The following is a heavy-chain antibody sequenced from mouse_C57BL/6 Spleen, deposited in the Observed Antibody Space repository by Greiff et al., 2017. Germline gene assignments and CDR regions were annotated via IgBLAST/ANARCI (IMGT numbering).Heavy chain of an antibody. CDR2: ISSGGSYT. CDR3: ARHLDDYDALYYFDY. V-gene: IGHV5-6*01. J-gene: IGHJ2*01. D-gene: IGHD2-4*01. Sequence: EVKVVESGGDLVKPGGSLKLSCAASGFTFSSYGMSWVRQTPDKRLEWVATISSGGSYTYYPDSVKGRFTISRDNAKNTLYLQMSSLKSEDTAMYYCARHLDDYDALYYFDYWGQGTTLTVSS. CDR1: GFTFSSYG.